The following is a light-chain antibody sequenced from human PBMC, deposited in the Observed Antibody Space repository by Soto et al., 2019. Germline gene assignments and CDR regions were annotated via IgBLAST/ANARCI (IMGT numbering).Light chain of an antibody. CDR3: QQYYFHWP. Sequence: DIQMTQSPSTLSASVGDRVTITCRASQSIDNWLAWYQHKAGTAPKLLIYDASSLKSGVPSRFGGSGSGTEFTLTITSLQPDYFATYYRQQYYFHWPFGQGPKLDIK. CDR1: QSIDNW. V-gene: IGKV1-5*01. CDR2: DAS. J-gene: IGKJ1*01.